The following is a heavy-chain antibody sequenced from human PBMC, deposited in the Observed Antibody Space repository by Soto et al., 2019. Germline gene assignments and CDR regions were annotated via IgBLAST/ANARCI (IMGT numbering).Heavy chain of an antibody. CDR1: GFTFSSYS. CDR2: ISSSSSTI. V-gene: IGHV3-48*01. D-gene: IGHD5-18*01. J-gene: IGHJ4*02. Sequence: PGGSLRLSCAASGFTFSSYSMNWVRQAPGKGLEWVSYISSSSSTIYYADSVKGRFTISRDNAKNSLYLQMNSLRAEDTAVYYCARGSSYTAMDPGFDYWGQGTLVTVSS. CDR3: ARGSSYTAMDPGFDY.